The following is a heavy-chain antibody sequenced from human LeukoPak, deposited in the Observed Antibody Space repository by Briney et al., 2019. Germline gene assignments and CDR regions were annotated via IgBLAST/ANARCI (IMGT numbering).Heavy chain of an antibody. J-gene: IGHJ4*02. D-gene: IGHD3-10*01. Sequence: AGSLRLSCAASGFTFSSYEMNWVRQAPGKGLEWLSYISSSGSTIYYADSVKGRFTISRDNAKNSLYLQMNSLRVEDTAIYYCTKDYDYGSGSYHYFNYWGQGTLVTVSS. V-gene: IGHV3-48*03. CDR1: GFTFSSYE. CDR2: ISSSGSTI. CDR3: TKDYDYGSGSYHYFNY.